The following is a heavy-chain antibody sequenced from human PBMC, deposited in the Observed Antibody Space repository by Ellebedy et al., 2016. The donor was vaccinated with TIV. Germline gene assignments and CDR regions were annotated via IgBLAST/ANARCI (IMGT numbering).Heavy chain of an antibody. CDR2: IYHTGGT. Sequence: SETLSLTXTVPGASISSSHWWSWVRQPPGKGLEWIGEIYHTGGTNYNPSLKPRVTVSVDKSKNQFSLQLRSVTAADTAVYFCARDSSNGYYYFDYWGQGTLVTVSS. CDR1: GASISSSHW. CDR3: ARDSSNGYYYFDY. V-gene: IGHV4-4*02. J-gene: IGHJ4*02. D-gene: IGHD5-24*01.